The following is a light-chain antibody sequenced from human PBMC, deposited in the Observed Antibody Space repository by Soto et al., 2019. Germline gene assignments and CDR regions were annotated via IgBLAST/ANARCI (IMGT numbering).Light chain of an antibody. CDR1: QDIRSY. V-gene: IGKV1-39*01. J-gene: IGKJ1*01. CDR2: ATS. Sequence: DIQMTQSPSSLSASVGDRVTITCRAGQDIRSYSNWYQQKPGKAPQLLIYATSFLQIGVPSRFSASGSGTDFSLVITDLQLEDSATYYCQQGYTSRWTSGQGTKVEI. CDR3: QQGYTSRWT.